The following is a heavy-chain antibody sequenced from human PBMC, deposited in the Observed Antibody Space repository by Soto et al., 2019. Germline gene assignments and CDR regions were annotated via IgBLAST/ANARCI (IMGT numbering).Heavy chain of an antibody. CDR2: INHSGST. CDR1: VGSFSGYY. J-gene: IGHJ6*02. CDR3: ARGNYYDSSCYGMDV. V-gene: IGHV4-34*01. D-gene: IGHD3-22*01. Sequence: SETLSLTCAVYVGSFSGYYWSWIRQPPGKGLEWIGEINHSGSTNYNPSLKIRVTISVDTSKNQFSLKLSSVTAADTAVYYCARGNYYDSSCYGMDVWGQGTTVTVSS.